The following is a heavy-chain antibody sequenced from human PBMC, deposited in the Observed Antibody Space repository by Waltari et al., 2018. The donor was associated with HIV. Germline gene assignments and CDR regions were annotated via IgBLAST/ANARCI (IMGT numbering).Heavy chain of an antibody. CDR1: GITFNSAR. CDR3: TTDYKD. CDR2: IKSKDEGETT. J-gene: IGHJ4*02. D-gene: IGHD1-20*01. Sequence: VHLMESGGGLVKHGGSLRVSCAVSGITFNSARMTWIRQAPGKGLECVGRIKSKDEGETTDYGPLVKGRFPISRDNSKSTVYLQRNRLKVGDTATYFCTTDYKDWGRATLVTVSS. V-gene: IGHV3-15*01.